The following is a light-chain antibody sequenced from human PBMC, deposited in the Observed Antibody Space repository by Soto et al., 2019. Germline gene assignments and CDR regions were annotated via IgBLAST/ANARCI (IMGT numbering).Light chain of an antibody. V-gene: IGKV1-5*01. Sequence: DIQMTQSPSSLSASVGDRVTITCRASQSISTWLAWYQQKPGKAPQVLIFDASSLETGVPTRFSGSGSGTEFTLTIRSLQSEDFAVYYCQQYNNWPRTFGQGTKVDIK. J-gene: IGKJ1*01. CDR2: DAS. CDR1: QSISTW. CDR3: QQYNNWPRT.